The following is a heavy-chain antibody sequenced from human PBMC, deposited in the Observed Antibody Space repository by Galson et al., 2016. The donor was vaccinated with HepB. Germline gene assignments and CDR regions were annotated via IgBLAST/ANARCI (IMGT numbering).Heavy chain of an antibody. D-gene: IGHD3-10*01. CDR2: ISYDGRKK. J-gene: IGHJ6*02. CDR1: GFTFSSYA. CDR3: AKDFEVLMVRGVSHNYYGMDV. Sequence: SLRLSCAGSGFTFSSYAIHWVRQAPGKVLEWVAVISYDGRKKHYVDSVKGRFTISRDTSKNTLYLQMNSLRAEDTAVYYCAKDFEVLMVRGVSHNYYGMDVWGQGTTVTVSS. V-gene: IGHV3-30*04.